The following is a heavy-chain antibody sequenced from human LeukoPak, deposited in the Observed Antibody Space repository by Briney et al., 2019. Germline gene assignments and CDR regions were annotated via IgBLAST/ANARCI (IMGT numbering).Heavy chain of an antibody. CDR2: ISSSSSYT. J-gene: IGHJ4*02. CDR3: AREYLEEEDTYYFDY. Sequence: PGGSLRLSCAASGFTFSDYYMSWIRQAPGKGLEWVSYISSSSSYTNYADSVKGRFTISRDNAKNSLYLQMNSLRAEDTAVYYCAREYLEEEDTYYFDYWGQGTPVTVSS. D-gene: IGHD2-2*02. CDR1: GFTFSDYY. V-gene: IGHV3-11*06.